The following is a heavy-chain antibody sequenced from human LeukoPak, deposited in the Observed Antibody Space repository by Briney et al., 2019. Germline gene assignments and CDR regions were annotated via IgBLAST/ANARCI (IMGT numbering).Heavy chain of an antibody. CDR3: ARGPDSSGWYPA. J-gene: IGHJ5*02. V-gene: IGHV1-46*01. CDR2: INPSGGST. Sequence: GASVKVSCKASGYTFTSYYMHWVRQAPGQGLEWMGIINPSGGSTSYAQKFQGRVTITADKSTSTAYMELSSLRSEDTAVYYCARGPDSSGWYPAWGQGTLVTVSS. CDR1: GYTFTSYY. D-gene: IGHD6-19*01.